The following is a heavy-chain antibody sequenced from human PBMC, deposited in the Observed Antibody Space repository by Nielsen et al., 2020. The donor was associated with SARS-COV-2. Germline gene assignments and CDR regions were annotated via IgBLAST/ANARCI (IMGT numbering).Heavy chain of an antibody. V-gene: IGHV4-34*01. D-gene: IGHD2-15*01. J-gene: IGHJ5*02. Sequence: GSLRLSCAVYGGSFSGYYWSWIRQPPGKGLEWIGEINHSGSTNYNPSLKSRVTISVDTSKNQFSLKLSSVTAADTAVYYCARGAGYCSGGSCYQFDPWGQGTLVTVSS. CDR2: INHSGST. CDR3: ARGAGYCSGGSCYQFDP. CDR1: GGSFSGYY.